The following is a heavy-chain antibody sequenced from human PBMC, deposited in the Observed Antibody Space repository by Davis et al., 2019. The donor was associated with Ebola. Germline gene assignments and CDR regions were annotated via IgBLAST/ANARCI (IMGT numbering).Heavy chain of an antibody. CDR1: GFTFSSYE. V-gene: IGHV3-48*03. CDR3: ARGGAYYYDSSGYSKPLDFDY. J-gene: IGHJ4*02. CDR2: ISSSGSTI. D-gene: IGHD3-22*01. Sequence: GESLKISCAASGFTFSSYEMNWVRQAPGKGLEWVSYISSSGSTIYYADSVKGRFTISRDNAKNSLYLQMNSLRAEDTAVYYCARGGAYYYDSSGYSKPLDFDYWGQGTLVTVSS.